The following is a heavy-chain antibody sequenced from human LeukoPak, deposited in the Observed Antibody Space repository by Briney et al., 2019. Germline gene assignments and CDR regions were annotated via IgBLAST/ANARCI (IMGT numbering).Heavy chain of an antibody. CDR3: ARFYYDSSGLYRYFDD. D-gene: IGHD3-22*01. CDR2: IYYSGST. V-gene: IGHV4-59*01. CDR1: DDSISSYL. Sequence: LSETLLPGCSVSDDSISSYLWSWIRQPPGKGLEWIGYIYYSGSTTYNPSLKSRVTISVDTSKNQFSLKLSSVIVADTAVYYCARFYYDSSGLYRYFDDWAKEPLLTVSS. J-gene: IGHJ4*02.